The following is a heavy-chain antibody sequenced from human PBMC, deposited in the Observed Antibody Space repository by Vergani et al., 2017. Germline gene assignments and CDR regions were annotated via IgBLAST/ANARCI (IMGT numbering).Heavy chain of an antibody. D-gene: IGHD3-3*01. J-gene: IGHJ5*02. CDR3: ARGTEAYYDFWSGRNNWFDP. Sequence: QVQLQESGPGLVKPSQTLSLTCTVSGGSISSGGYYLSWIRQHPGKGLEWIGYIYYSGSTYYNPSLKSRVTISVDTSKNQFSLKLSSVTAADTAVYYCARGTEAYYDFWSGRNNWFDPWGQGTLVTVSS. V-gene: IGHV4-31*03. CDR1: GGSISSGGYY. CDR2: IYYSGST.